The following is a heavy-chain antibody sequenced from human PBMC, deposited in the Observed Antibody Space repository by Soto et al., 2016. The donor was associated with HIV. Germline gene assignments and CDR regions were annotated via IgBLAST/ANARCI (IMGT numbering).Heavy chain of an antibody. CDR3: ARAETLLWFRANHQYAFDI. J-gene: IGHJ3*02. V-gene: IGHV3-74*01. CDR2: INSDGSST. Sequence: EVQLVESGGGLVQPGGSLRLSCAASGFTFSSYWMHWVRQAPGKGLVWVSRINSDGSSTSYADSVKGRFTISRDNAKNTLYLQMNSLRAEDTAVYYCARAETLLWFRANHQYAFDIWGQGTMVTVSS. CDR1: GFTFSSYW. D-gene: IGHD3-10*01.